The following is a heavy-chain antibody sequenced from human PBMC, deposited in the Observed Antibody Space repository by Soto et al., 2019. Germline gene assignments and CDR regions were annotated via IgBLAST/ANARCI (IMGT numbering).Heavy chain of an antibody. CDR1: GGSFSGYY. V-gene: IGHV4-34*01. Sequence: SETLSLTCAVYGGSFSGYYWSWIRQPPGKGLEWIGEINHSGSTNYNPSLKSRVTISVDTSKNQFYLKLSSVTAADTAVYYCARSRGVAARSNAFDIWGQGTMVTVSS. CDR2: INHSGST. CDR3: ARSRGVAARSNAFDI. J-gene: IGHJ3*02. D-gene: IGHD6-6*01.